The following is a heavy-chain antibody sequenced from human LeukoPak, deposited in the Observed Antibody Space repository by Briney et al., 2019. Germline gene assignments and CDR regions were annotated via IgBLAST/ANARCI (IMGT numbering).Heavy chain of an antibody. D-gene: IGHD2-15*01. J-gene: IGHJ4*02. V-gene: IGHV3-21*01. CDR3: ARTTRYCSGGSCYILDY. CDR1: GFTFSSYS. CDR2: ISSSSSYI. Sequence: GGSLRLSCAASGFTFSSYSMNWVRQAPGKGLEWVSSISSSSSYIYYADSVKGRFTISRDNAKNSLYLQMNSLRAEDTAVYYCARTTRYCSGGSCYILDYWGQGTLVTVSS.